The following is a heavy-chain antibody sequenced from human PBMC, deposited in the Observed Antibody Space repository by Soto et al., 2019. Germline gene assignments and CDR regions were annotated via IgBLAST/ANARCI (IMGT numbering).Heavy chain of an antibody. D-gene: IGHD4-17*01. CDR2: ISYSGNT. Sequence: ETLSLTCTGSGGSINIGGNYWVWIRQPPGKGLEWIGSISYSGNTYNSPSLQSRVIISIDTSKNQFYLNVNSVTAEDTAVYYCARRRASDYGGNNNPYYFDYWGQGTLVTVSS. J-gene: IGHJ4*02. CDR3: ARRRASDYGGNNNPYYFDY. CDR1: GGSINIGGNY. V-gene: IGHV4-39*01.